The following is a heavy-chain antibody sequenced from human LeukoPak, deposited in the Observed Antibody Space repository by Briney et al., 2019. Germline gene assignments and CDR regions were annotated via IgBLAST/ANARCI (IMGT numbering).Heavy chain of an antibody. CDR3: AKSMDILTGYLWSLDY. Sequence: GGSLRLSCAASGFSFSSYGMHWVRQAPGTGLEWVAFIRYDGSNKYYADSVKGRFTLSRDNSKKTLYLQMNTLRPEDTAVYYCAKSMDILTGYLWSLDYWGQGTLVTVSS. J-gene: IGHJ4*02. D-gene: IGHD3-9*01. CDR1: GFSFSSYG. CDR2: IRYDGSNK. V-gene: IGHV3-30*02.